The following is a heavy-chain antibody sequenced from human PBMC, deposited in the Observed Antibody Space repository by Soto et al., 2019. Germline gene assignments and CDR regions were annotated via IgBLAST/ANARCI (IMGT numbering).Heavy chain of an antibody. V-gene: IGHV3-30*18. D-gene: IGHD3-10*01. CDR2: ISYDGSNK. CDR1: GFTFSSYG. J-gene: IGHJ5*02. CDR3: AKVGPYDSGSYMFRYDRFDP. Sequence: PGGSLRLSCAASGFTFSSYGMHWVRQAPGKGLEWVAVISYDGSNKYYADSVKGRFTISRDNSKNTLYLQMNSLRAEDTAVYYCAKVGPYDSGSYMFRYDRFDPWGQGTQVTVXS.